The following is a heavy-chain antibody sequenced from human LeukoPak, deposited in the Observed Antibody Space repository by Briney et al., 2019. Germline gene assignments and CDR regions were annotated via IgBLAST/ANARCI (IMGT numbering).Heavy chain of an antibody. Sequence: GGSLRLSCAASGITLSCYAMSWVRKARGKGLELVTSNSASGGSTNYADFVKGRFTISRDNSKNTLYLQMYRLRAEDTAVYYCAKGMDGRERLTMFRAVIIKTVGLYNMDVWGKGATVTVSS. V-gene: IGHV3-23*01. CDR1: GITLSCYA. CDR3: AKGMDGRERLTMFRAVIIKTVGLYNMDV. J-gene: IGHJ6*03. CDR2: NSASGGST. D-gene: IGHD3-10*01.